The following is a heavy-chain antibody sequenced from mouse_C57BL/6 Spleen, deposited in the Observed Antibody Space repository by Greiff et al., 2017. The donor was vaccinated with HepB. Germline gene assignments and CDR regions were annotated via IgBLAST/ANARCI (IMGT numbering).Heavy chain of an antibody. V-gene: IGHV1-80*01. D-gene: IGHD1-1*01. Sequence: VQLQQSGASVKISCKASGYAFSSYWMNWVKQRPGKGLEWIGQIYPGDGDTNYNGKFKGKATLTADKSSSTAYMQLSSLTSEDSAVYFCARRVFTEDYYAMDYWGQGTSVTVSS. CDR2: IYPGDGDT. CDR1: GYAFSSYW. J-gene: IGHJ4*01. CDR3: ARRVFTEDYYAMDY.